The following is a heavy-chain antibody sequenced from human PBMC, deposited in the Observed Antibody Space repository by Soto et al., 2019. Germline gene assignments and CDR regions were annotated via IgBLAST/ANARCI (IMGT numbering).Heavy chain of an antibody. CDR2: INHSGST. J-gene: IGHJ3*02. V-gene: IGHV4-34*01. CDR3: ARVSSSAAATGAFDI. Sequence: PSETLSLTFAVYGGSFSGYYWSWIRQPPGKGLEWIGEINHSGSTNYNPSLKSRVTISVDTSKNQFSLKLSSVTAADTAVYYCARVSSSAAATGAFDIWGQGTMVTVSS. CDR1: GGSFSGYY. D-gene: IGHD2-15*01.